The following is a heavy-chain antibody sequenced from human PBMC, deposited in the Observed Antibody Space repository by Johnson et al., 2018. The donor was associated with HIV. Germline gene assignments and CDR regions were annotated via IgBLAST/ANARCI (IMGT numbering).Heavy chain of an antibody. D-gene: IGHD6-19*01. CDR2: IKEDGNDE. Sequence: VQLVESGGGVVQPGRSLRLSCAASGFTFSSYWMSWVRQAPGKGLEWVANIKEDGNDEYYVDSLRGRFTIYRDNAKNSMYLQMDNLRIEDTAVYYCARDGVYSSPHDAFDIWGQGTMVTVSS. V-gene: IGHV3-7*05. J-gene: IGHJ3*02. CDR3: ARDGVYSSPHDAFDI. CDR1: GFTFSSYW.